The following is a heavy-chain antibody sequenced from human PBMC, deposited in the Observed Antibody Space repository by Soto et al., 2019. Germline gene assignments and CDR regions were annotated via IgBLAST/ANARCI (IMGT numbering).Heavy chain of an antibody. J-gene: IGHJ4*02. CDR3: AGELGTFDFEH. CDR1: SGSIRSGDYY. D-gene: IGHD7-27*01. CDR2: IDHSGSA. Sequence: QVQLQESGPGLVRPSQTLSLTCAVSSGSIRSGDYYWTWIRQPPGKGLEWIGYIDHSGSAYYNPSLQSRATISLDTSNSAFSRKLNSVTAADTAVYFCAGELGTFDFEHWGQGRLVTVSS. V-gene: IGHV4-30-4*01.